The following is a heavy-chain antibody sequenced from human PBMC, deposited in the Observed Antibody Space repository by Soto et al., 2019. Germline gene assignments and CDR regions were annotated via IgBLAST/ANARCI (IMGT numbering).Heavy chain of an antibody. CDR3: AREIAAGRFDY. CDR2: IYYSGST. CDR1: GGSISSGDYY. Sequence: SETLSLTCTVSGGSISSGDYYWSWIRQPPGKGLEWIGYIYYSGSTYYNPSLKSRVTISVDTSKNQFSLKLSSVTAADTAVYYCAREIAAGRFDYWGQGTLVTVSS. V-gene: IGHV4-30-4*01. J-gene: IGHJ4*02. D-gene: IGHD6-13*01.